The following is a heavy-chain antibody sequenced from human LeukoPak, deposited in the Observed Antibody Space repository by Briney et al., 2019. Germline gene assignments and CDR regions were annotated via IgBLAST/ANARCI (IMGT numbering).Heavy chain of an antibody. V-gene: IGHV3-7*03. D-gene: IGHD3-22*01. CDR3: ARDPWADSSGFPLHH. Sequence: PGGSLRLSCAASGFTFSSYWMSWVRQAPGKGLECVANIKQDGSDKFYVDSVRGRFTISRDNAKNSLYLQMNSLRVEDTALYYCARDPWADSSGFPLHHWGQGTLVTVSS. CDR1: GFTFSSYW. CDR2: IKQDGSDK. J-gene: IGHJ1*01.